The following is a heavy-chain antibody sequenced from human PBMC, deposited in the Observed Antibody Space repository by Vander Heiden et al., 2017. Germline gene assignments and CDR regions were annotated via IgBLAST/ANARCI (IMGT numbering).Heavy chain of an antibody. V-gene: IGHV1-69*01. D-gene: IGHD3-10*01. CDR1: GGTFSSYS. J-gene: IGHJ3*02. Sequence: QVQLVQSGAEVKKPGSSVKVSCKASGGTFSSYSISWVRQAPGQGLEGMGGIIPIFGTANYAQKFQGVDTISADESTSTAYRELSSLRSEDTDVSDCARDPQEGVFRVEPDAFDIWGQGTMVTVSS. CDR3: ARDPQEGVFRVEPDAFDI. CDR2: IIPIFGTA.